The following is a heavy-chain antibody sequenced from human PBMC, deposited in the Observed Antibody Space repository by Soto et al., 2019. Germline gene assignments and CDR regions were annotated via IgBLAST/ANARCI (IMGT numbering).Heavy chain of an antibody. CDR1: GFTFSSYS. D-gene: IGHD1-1*01. Sequence: EVQLVESGGGLVQPGGSLRLSCAASGFTFSSYSMNWVRQAPGKGLEWVSYISSSSSTIYYADSVKGRFTVSRDNVKNSLYLQMNSLRDEDTAVYYCAREWNPLNWFDPWGQGTLVTVSS. CDR3: AREWNPLNWFDP. CDR2: ISSSSSTI. V-gene: IGHV3-48*02. J-gene: IGHJ5*02.